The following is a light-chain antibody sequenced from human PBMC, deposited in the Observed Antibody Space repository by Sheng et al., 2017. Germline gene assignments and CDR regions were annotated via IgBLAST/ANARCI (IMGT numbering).Light chain of an antibody. V-gene: IGKV3-11*01. Sequence: EIVLTQSPGTLSLSPGERATLSCWASQSVGAYLAWYQHKPGQAPRLLIFDASNRATGIPARFTGSGSGTDFTLTISSLEPEDFAVYYCQQHSNLVSFGGGTKVEIK. CDR2: DAS. J-gene: IGKJ4*01. CDR1: QSVGAY. CDR3: QQHSNLVS.